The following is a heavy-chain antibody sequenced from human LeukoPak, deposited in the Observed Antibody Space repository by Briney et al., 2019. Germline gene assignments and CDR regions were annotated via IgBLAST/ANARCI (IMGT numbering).Heavy chain of an antibody. CDR3: AREGYDYGDYGREGAFDI. CDR2: IYYSGST. Sequence: SETLSLTCTVSGGSISSYYWSWIRQPPGKGLEWIGYIYYSGSTNYNPSLKSRVTISVDTSKNQFSLKLSSVTAADTAMYYCAREGYDYGDYGREGAFDIWGQGTMVTVSS. D-gene: IGHD4-17*01. V-gene: IGHV4-59*01. J-gene: IGHJ3*02. CDR1: GGSISSYY.